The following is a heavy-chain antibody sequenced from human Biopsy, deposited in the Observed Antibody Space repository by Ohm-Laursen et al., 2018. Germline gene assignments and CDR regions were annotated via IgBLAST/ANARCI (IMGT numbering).Heavy chain of an antibody. CDR3: VLASFDY. Sequence: SVKVSCKASRYTFTTYYIHWVRQAPGQGLEWMGIINPGGNSTAYTQNFQGRVTMTWDTSTTTVYMELSSLRSEDTAVYYCVLASFDYWGQGTLVTVSS. V-gene: IGHV1-46*01. CDR1: RYTFTTYY. CDR2: INPGGNST. J-gene: IGHJ4*02.